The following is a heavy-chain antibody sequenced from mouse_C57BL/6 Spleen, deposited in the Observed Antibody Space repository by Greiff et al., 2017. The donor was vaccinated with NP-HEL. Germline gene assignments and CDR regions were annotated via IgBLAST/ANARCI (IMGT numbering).Heavy chain of an antibody. D-gene: IGHD1-1*02. CDR1: GYTFTSYW. V-gene: IGHV1-55*01. J-gene: IGHJ2*01. Sequence: QVPLQQPGAELVKPGASVKMSCKASGYTFTSYWITWVKQRPGQGLEWIGDIYPGSGSTNYNEKFKSKATLTVDTSSSTAYMQLSSLTSEYSAVYYCARGGYYFDYWGQGTTLTVSS. CDR2: IYPGSGST. CDR3: ARGGYYFDY.